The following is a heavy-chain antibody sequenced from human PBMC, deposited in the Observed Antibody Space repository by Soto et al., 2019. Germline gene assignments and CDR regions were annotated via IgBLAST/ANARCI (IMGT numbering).Heavy chain of an antibody. J-gene: IGHJ3*02. CDR3: AREVKSAAASGAFDI. D-gene: IGHD2-15*01. CDR1: GGSISSDNYF. Sequence: SETLSLTCTVSGGSISSDNYFWSWIRQHPGKGLEWIGYIDYIGRAYYNPSLKSRVTTSVDTSKNQFSLRLSSVTVADTATYYCAREVKSAAASGAFDIWGQGTVVTVSS. CDR2: IDYIGRA. V-gene: IGHV4-31*03.